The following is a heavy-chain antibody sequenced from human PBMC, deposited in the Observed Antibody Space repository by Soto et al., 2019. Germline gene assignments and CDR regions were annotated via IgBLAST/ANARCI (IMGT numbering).Heavy chain of an antibody. Sequence: PSVTLCLRRGVVWGSSVSGGDSWSWIQQPPGKGLEWIGYIYHSGSTYYNPSLKSRVTISVDRSKNQFSLKLSSVTAADTAVYYCARVPDRWGQGTLVTVSS. CDR1: WGSSVSGGDS. CDR3: ARVPDR. V-gene: IGHV4-30-2*01. CDR2: IYHSGST. J-gene: IGHJ5*02. D-gene: IGHD2-2*01.